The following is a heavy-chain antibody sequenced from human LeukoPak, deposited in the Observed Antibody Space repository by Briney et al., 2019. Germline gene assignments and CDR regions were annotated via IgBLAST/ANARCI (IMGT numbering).Heavy chain of an antibody. J-gene: IGHJ5*02. Sequence: ASVKVSCKASGYTFTSYGISWVRQAPGQGLEWMGWISAYNGNTNYAQKLQGRVTITTDTSTSTAYMELRSLRSDDTAVYYCARDRLVVVTATPNWFDPWGQGTLVTVSS. CDR2: ISAYNGNT. V-gene: IGHV1-18*01. CDR3: ARDRLVVVTATPNWFDP. CDR1: GYTFTSYG. D-gene: IGHD2-21*02.